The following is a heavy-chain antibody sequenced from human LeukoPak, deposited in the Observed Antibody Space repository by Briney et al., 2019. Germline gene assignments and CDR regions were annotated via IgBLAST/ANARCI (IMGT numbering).Heavy chain of an antibody. V-gene: IGHV3-23*01. D-gene: IGHD3-9*01. J-gene: IGHJ4*02. CDR3: AKDLLVLRYFDWLLSGLDY. CDR2: ISGGGGST. Sequence: GGSLRLSCAASGFTFSSYAMSWVRQAPGKGLEWVSAISGGGGSTYYADSVKGRFTISRDNSKNTLYLQMNSLRAEDTAVYYCAKDLLVLRYFDWLLSGLDYWGQGTLVTVSS. CDR1: GFTFSSYA.